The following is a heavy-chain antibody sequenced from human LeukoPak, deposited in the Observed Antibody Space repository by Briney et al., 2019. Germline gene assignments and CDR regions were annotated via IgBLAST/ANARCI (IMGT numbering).Heavy chain of an antibody. Sequence: ASVKVSCKASGYTFTSYGISWVRQAPGQGLEWMGWIIAYNGNTNYAQKLQGRVTMTTDTSTSTAYMELRSLRSDDTAVYYCARGGVAGRLPQRKPEDYWGQGTLVTVSS. V-gene: IGHV1-18*01. CDR1: GYTFTSYG. J-gene: IGHJ4*02. CDR2: IIAYNGNT. CDR3: ARGGVAGRLPQRKPEDY. D-gene: IGHD6-19*01.